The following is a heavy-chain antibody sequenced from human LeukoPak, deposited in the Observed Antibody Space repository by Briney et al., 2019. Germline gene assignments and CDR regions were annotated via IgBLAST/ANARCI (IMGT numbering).Heavy chain of an antibody. CDR1: GFTFSSYG. J-gene: IGHJ4*02. Sequence: GGSLRLSCAASGFTFSSYGMHWVRQAPGKGLEWVAVIWYDGSNKYYADSVKGRFTISRDNSKNTLYLQMNSLRAEDTAVYYCAKGRGIYSGYDLIDYWGQGTLVTVSS. D-gene: IGHD5-12*01. V-gene: IGHV3-30*02. CDR2: IWYDGSNK. CDR3: AKGRGIYSGYDLIDY.